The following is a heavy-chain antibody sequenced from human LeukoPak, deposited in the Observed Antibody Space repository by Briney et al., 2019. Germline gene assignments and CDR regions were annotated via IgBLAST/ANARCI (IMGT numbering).Heavy chain of an antibody. CDR2: ISAYNGNT. V-gene: IGHV1-18*01. CDR3: ARALNPGHYYDSSGSHDY. D-gene: IGHD3-22*01. J-gene: IGHJ4*02. CDR1: GYTFTSYG. Sequence: GASVTVSCKASGYTFTSYGISWVRQAPGQGLEWMGWISAYNGNTNYAQKLQGRVTMTTDTSTSTAYMELSSLRSEDTAVYYCARALNPGHYYDSSGSHDYWGQGTLVTVSS.